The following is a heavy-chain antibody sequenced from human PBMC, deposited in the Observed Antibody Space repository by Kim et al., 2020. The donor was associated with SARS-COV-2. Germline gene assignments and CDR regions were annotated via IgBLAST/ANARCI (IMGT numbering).Heavy chain of an antibody. V-gene: IGHV3-21*01. Sequence: YYADSVKGRFTISRDNAKNSLYLQMNSLRAEDTAVYYCARDFHGDYGFDYWGQGTLVTVSS. CDR3: ARDFHGDYGFDY. D-gene: IGHD4-17*01. J-gene: IGHJ4*02.